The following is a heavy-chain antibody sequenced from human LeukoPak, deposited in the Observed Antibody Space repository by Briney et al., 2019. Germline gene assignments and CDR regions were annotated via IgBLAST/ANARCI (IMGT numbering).Heavy chain of an antibody. V-gene: IGHV4-34*01. CDR1: GGTFSGYY. J-gene: IGHJ4*02. CDR2: ISLSGSS. Sequence: PSETLSLTCAVYGGTFSGYYWSWIRQPPGKGLEWIGEISLSGSSNSNPSLKSRVTMSADMSKNQFSLKLSSVTAADTAVYFCARLAYYLDSSGYYLYYFDNWGQGTPVTVSS. D-gene: IGHD3-22*01. CDR3: ARLAYYLDSSGYYLYYFDN.